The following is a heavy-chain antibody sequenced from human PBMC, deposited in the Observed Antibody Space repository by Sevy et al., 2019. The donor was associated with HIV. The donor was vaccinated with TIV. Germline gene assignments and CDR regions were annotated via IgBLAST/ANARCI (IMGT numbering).Heavy chain of an antibody. D-gene: IGHD3-16*01. V-gene: IGHV3-7*01. J-gene: IGHJ5*02. CDR1: GFTFSSYW. CDR2: IKQDGSEK. Sequence: GGSLRLSCAASGFTFSSYWMNWIRQAPGKGLEWVANIKQDGSEKYYVDSVKGRFTITRDNAKNSLDLEMNTLGADDTAVYYCATSGGETWGQGTLVTVSS. CDR3: ATSGGET.